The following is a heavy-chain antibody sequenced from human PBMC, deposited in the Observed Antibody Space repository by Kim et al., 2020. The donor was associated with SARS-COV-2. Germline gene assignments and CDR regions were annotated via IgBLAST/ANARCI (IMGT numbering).Heavy chain of an antibody. J-gene: IGHJ4*02. CDR1: GYTFTSYA. D-gene: IGHD2-15*01. CDR3: ARGGWWELYYFDY. V-gene: IGHV1-3*01. CDR2: INAGNGNT. Sequence: ASVKVSCKASGYTFTSYAMHWVRQAPGQRLEWMGWINAGNGNTKYSQKFQGRVTITRDTSASTAYMELSSLRSEDTAVYYCARGGWWELYYFDYWGQGTLVTVSS.